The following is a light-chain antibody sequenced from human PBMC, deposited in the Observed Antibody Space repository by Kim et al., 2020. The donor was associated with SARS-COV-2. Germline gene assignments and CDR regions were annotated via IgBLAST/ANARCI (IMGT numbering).Light chain of an antibody. J-gene: IGLJ1*01. Sequence: QSVTFSCTGTSSDVGRYDFVSWYQHHPGKAPKVIIYEVTKRSSGVPDRFSGSKSGNTASLTVSGLQAEDEADYYCSSHASPNNAFVFGTGTKVTVL. V-gene: IGLV2-8*01. CDR1: SSDVGRYDF. CDR3: SSHASPNNAFV. CDR2: EVT.